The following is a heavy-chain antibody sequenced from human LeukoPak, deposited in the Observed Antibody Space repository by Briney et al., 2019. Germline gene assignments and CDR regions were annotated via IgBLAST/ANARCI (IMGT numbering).Heavy chain of an antibody. J-gene: IGHJ3*02. CDR2: ISSSGSTI. V-gene: IGHV3-11*01. CDR1: GFTFSDYY. Sequence: GGSPRLSCAAFGFTFSDYYMSWIRQAPGKGLEWVSYISSSGSTIYYADSVKGRFTISRDNAKNSLYLQMNSLRAEDTAVYYCASPLHRIAAAGGKNDAFDIWGQGTMVTVSS. CDR3: ASPLHRIAAAGGKNDAFDI. D-gene: IGHD6-13*01.